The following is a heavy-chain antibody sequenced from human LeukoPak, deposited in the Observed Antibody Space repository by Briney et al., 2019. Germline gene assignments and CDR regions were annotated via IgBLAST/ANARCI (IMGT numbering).Heavy chain of an antibody. CDR3: ARQSMVRGAYKGGDAFDI. Sequence: GASVKVSCKASGYTFSRNGISWVRQAPGQGLERMGWINAYNGNTNYAQKVQGRVTMTTDTFSSTAYMELRSLRSDDTAMYYCARQSMVRGAYKGGDAFDIWGQGTMVTVSS. J-gene: IGHJ3*02. CDR1: GYTFSRNG. D-gene: IGHD3-10*01. V-gene: IGHV1-18*01. CDR2: INAYNGNT.